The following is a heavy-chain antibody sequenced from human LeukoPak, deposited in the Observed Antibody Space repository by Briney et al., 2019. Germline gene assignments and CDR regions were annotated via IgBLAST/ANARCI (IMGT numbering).Heavy chain of an antibody. CDR2: INSNSGDT. D-gene: IGHD7-27*01. CDR1: GYMFTGYY. CDR3: ARDVLGSGGQFDY. Sequence: ASVKVSCKTSGYMFTGYYIHWVRRAPGQGLEWMGWINSNSGDTKYAQKFQGRVTMTRDTSISTAYMELTSLRSDDTAVYYCARDVLGSGGQFDYWGQGTLVIVSS. V-gene: IGHV1-2*02. J-gene: IGHJ4*02.